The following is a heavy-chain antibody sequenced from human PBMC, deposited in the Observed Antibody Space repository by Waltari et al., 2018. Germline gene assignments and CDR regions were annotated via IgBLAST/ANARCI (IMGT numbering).Heavy chain of an antibody. D-gene: IGHD4-17*01. Sequence: QVQLVQSGAEVKKPGASVKVSCKASGYTFTSYYVHWVRQAPGQGLEWMGLINSGSGTTSYAQKFQGRVTMTRDTSTITVYMGLTSLTSEDTAVYYCAKDLRAVTSIWGMDVWGQGTTVTVSS. V-gene: IGHV1-46*01. CDR2: INSGSGTT. CDR3: AKDLRAVTSIWGMDV. CDR1: GYTFTSYY. J-gene: IGHJ6*02.